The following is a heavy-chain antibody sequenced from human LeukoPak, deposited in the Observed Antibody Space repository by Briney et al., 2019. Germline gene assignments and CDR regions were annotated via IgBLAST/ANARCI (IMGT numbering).Heavy chain of an antibody. Sequence: GASVKVSCKASGYTFTGYYMHWVRQAPGQGLEWMGWINPNSGGTNYAQKFQGRVTMTRDTSISIAYMELSRLRSDDTTVYYCARVIQDSSSWFDYWGQGTLVTVSS. J-gene: IGHJ4*02. CDR1: GYTFTGYY. CDR3: ARVIQDSSSWFDY. CDR2: INPNSGGT. D-gene: IGHD6-13*01. V-gene: IGHV1-2*02.